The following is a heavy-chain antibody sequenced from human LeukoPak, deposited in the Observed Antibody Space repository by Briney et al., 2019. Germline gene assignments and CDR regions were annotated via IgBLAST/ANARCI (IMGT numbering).Heavy chain of an antibody. CDR3: ARTRVGANYFDY. D-gene: IGHD1-26*01. V-gene: IGHV1-69*06. J-gene: IGHJ4*02. CDR2: IIPIFGTA. Sequence: GASVKVSCKASGGTFSSYAISWVRQAPGQGLEWMGGIIPIFGTANYAQKFQGRVTITADKSTSTAYMELSSLRSEDTAVYYCARTRVGANYFDYWGQGTLVTVSS. CDR1: GGTFSSYA.